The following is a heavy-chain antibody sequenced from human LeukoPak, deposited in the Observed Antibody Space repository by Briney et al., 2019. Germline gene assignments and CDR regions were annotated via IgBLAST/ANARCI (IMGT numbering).Heavy chain of an antibody. Sequence: GASVKVSCKVSGYTLTELSMHWARQAPGKGLEGMGGFDPEDGETIYAQKFQGRVTMTEDTSTDTAYMELSSLRSEDTAVYCCATLSQVGATVDYWGQGTLVTVSS. CDR3: ATLSQVGATVDY. D-gene: IGHD1-26*01. V-gene: IGHV1-24*01. J-gene: IGHJ4*02. CDR2: FDPEDGET. CDR1: GYTLTELS.